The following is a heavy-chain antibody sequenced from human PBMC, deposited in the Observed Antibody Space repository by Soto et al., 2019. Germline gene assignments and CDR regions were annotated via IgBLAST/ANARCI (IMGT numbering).Heavy chain of an antibody. Sequence: SETLSLTSSVSGGSIRGGDYYWSWILQPPGKGLEWIGYIYYSGSTYYNPSLKSRVTISVDTSKNQFSLKLSSVTAADTAVYYCARDDDDGTGIDYWGQGTLVTVSS. J-gene: IGHJ4*02. CDR2: IYYSGST. CDR3: ARDDDDGTGIDY. D-gene: IGHD3-10*01. V-gene: IGHV4-30-4*01. CDR1: GGSIRGGDYY.